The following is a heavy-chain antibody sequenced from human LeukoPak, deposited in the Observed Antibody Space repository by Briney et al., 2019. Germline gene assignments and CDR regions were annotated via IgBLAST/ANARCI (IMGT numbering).Heavy chain of an antibody. CDR2: ISSSSGYI. J-gene: IGHJ5*02. D-gene: IGHD3-3*01. Sequence: GGSPRLSCAASGFTFSRYSMNWVRQAPGKGLEWVSSISSSSGYIYYTNSVKGRFTISRDNAKNSLYLQMNSLRAEDTAVYYCAREGDFLNWFDPWGQGTLVTVSS. V-gene: IGHV3-21*01. CDR3: AREGDFLNWFDP. CDR1: GFTFSRYS.